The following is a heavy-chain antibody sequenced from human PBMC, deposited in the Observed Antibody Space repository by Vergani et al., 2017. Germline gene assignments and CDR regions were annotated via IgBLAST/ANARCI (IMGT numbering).Heavy chain of an antibody. CDR3: ARDRRGYCSSTSCLNYFDL. CDR2: IYYSGST. CDR1: GFTFSSAW. V-gene: IGHV4-59*06. J-gene: IGHJ4*02. D-gene: IGHD2-2*01. Sequence: VQPVESGGGLVKPGGSLRLSCTTSGFTFSSAWMSWVRQAPGKGLEWIGYIYYSGSTYYNPSLKSRVTISVDTSKNQFSLKLSSVTAADTAVYYCARDRRGYCSSTSCLNYFDLWGQGTLVTVSS.